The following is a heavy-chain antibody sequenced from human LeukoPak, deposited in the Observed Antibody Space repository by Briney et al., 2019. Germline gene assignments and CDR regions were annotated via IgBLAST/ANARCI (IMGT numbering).Heavy chain of an antibody. D-gene: IGHD4-17*01. Sequence: SGTLSLTCTVSGGSISSGGYYWSWIRQHPGKGLEWIGYIYHSGSTYYNPSLKSRVTISVDTSKNQFSLKLSSVTAADTAVYYCARDGIDGDYDWGQGTLVTVSS. CDR3: ARDGIDGDYD. J-gene: IGHJ4*02. CDR1: GGSISSGGYY. V-gene: IGHV4-31*03. CDR2: IYHSGST.